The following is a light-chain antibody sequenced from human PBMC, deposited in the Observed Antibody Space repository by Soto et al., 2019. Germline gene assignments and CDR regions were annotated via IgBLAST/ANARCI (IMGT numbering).Light chain of an antibody. CDR2: GAS. CDR3: QQYGGSPRT. J-gene: IGKJ1*01. Sequence: EIVLTQSPATLSLSPGERGTLSCRASQSVGTSLAWYQQKPGQAPRLLIYGASNRATGIPDRFSGSGSGTDFTLTISKLEPEDFAVYHCQQYGGSPRTFGQGTKVELK. CDR1: QSVGTS. V-gene: IGKV3-20*01.